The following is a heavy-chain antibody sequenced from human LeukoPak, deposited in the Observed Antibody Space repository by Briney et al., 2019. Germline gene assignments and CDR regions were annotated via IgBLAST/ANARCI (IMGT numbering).Heavy chain of an antibody. Sequence: PGVSLRLSCAASGLTFSNVWMSWVRQAPGKGLEWVSRIKSKTDGGTTDYAAPVKGRFTISRDDSKNTLYLQMNSLKTEDTAVYYCTTSLVCYYDSSGYQCGYFDYWGQGTLVTVSS. V-gene: IGHV3-15*01. CDR3: TTSLVCYYDSSGYQCGYFDY. J-gene: IGHJ4*02. CDR2: IKSKTDGGTT. D-gene: IGHD3-22*01. CDR1: GLTFSNVW.